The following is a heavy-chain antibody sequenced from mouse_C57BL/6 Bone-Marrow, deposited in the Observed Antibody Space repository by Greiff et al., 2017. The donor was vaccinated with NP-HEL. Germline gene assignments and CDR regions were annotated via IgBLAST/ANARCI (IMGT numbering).Heavy chain of an antibody. CDR3: SREGAPYDGYGGVAY. V-gene: IGHV1-54*01. CDR2: INPGSGGT. J-gene: IGHJ3*01. D-gene: IGHD2-3*01. CDR1: GYAFTNYL. Sequence: QVQLQQSGAELVRPGTSVKVSCKASGYAFTNYLIEWVKQRPGQGLEWIGVINPGSGGTNYNEKFKGKATLTADKSSSTAYLQLSSLTSEDSGVYFWSREGAPYDGYGGVAYWGQGTLVTVSA.